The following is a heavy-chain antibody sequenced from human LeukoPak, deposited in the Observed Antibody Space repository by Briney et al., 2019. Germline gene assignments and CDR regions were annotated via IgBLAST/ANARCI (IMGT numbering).Heavy chain of an antibody. V-gene: IGHV1-2*02. Sequence: GASVKVSCKASGYTFTGYYMHWVRQAPGQGLEWMGWINPNSGGTNYAQKFQGRVTMTRDTSISTAYMELSRLRSDDTAVYYCARAGVGYGSGKDYYYYYYMDVWGKGTTVTISS. J-gene: IGHJ6*03. CDR3: ARAGVGYGSGKDYYYYYYMDV. D-gene: IGHD3-10*01. CDR2: INPNSGGT. CDR1: GYTFTGYY.